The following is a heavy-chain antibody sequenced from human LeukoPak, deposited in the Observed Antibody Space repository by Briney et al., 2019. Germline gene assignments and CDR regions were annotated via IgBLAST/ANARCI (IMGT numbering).Heavy chain of an antibody. D-gene: IGHD1-26*01. CDR1: GYTFTSYG. Sequence: GASVKVSCKASGYTFTSYGISWVRQAPGQGLEWMGWISAYNGNTNYAQKLQGRVTMTTDTSTSTAYMELRSLRSDDTAVYYCARLLSIRWDDAFDIWGQGTMVTVSS. V-gene: IGHV1-18*01. CDR2: ISAYNGNT. J-gene: IGHJ3*02. CDR3: ARLLSIRWDDAFDI.